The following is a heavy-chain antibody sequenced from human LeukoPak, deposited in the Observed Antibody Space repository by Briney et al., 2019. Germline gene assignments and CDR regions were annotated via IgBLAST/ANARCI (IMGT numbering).Heavy chain of an antibody. CDR2: ISYDGSNK. CDR3: ARGSTSWYLNFNY. V-gene: IGHV3-30*01. Sequence: GRSLRLSCAASGFTFSGYAIHWVRQAPGKGLEWVAVISYDGSNKKYADSVKGRFTISRDNSKNTLYLQMNSLRAEDTAVYYCARGSTSWYLNFNYWGQGTLVTVSS. CDR1: GFTFSGYA. D-gene: IGHD6-13*01. J-gene: IGHJ4*02.